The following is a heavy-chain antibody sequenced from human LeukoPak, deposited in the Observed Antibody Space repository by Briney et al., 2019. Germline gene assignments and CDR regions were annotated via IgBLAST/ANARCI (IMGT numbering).Heavy chain of an antibody. CDR3: ARDGGCSSTSCYGYYYYYYMDV. V-gene: IGHV1-2*02. Sequence: ASVKVSCKASGYTFTGYYMHWVRQAPGQGLEWMGWINPNSGGTNYAQKFQGRVTMARDTSISTAYMELSRLRSDDTAVYYCARDGGCSSTSCYGYYYYYYMDVWGKGTTVTVSS. D-gene: IGHD2-2*01. CDR1: GYTFTGYY. CDR2: INPNSGGT. J-gene: IGHJ6*03.